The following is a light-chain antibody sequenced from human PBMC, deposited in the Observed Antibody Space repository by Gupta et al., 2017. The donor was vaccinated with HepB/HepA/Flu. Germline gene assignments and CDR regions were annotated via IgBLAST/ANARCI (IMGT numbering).Light chain of an antibody. J-gene: IGKJ1*01. CDR1: QSISSN. CDR3: QQYINWPLT. Sequence: EIVMTQSPATLSVSPGERATLSCRASQSISSNLAWYQQMPGQTPRLLIYDAFTRATGTPARFSGSGSGTEFTLTISSLQSEDFAVYYCQQYINWPLTFGQGTKVEIK. V-gene: IGKV3-15*01. CDR2: DAF.